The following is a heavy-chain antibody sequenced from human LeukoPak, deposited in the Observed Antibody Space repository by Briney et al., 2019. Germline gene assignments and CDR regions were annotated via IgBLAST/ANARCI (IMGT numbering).Heavy chain of an antibody. CDR1: GGSISSSNW. Sequence: SETLSLTCAVSGGSISSSNWWSWVRQPPVKGLECIGEIYHSGSTNYNPSLKSRVTISVDKSKNQFSLKLSSVTAADTAVYYCAREGNVDTAMVRKAFDIWGQGTMVTVSS. CDR2: IYHSGST. CDR3: AREGNVDTAMVRKAFDI. J-gene: IGHJ3*02. D-gene: IGHD5-18*01. V-gene: IGHV4-4*02.